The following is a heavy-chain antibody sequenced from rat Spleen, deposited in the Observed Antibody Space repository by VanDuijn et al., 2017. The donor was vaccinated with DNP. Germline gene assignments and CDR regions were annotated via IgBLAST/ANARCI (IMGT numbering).Heavy chain of an antibody. V-gene: IGHV5-7*01. CDR2: ISYDGSST. J-gene: IGHJ3*01. CDR1: GFTFSDHN. Sequence: EVQLVESGGGLVQPGRSLKLSCVASGFTFSDHNMAWVRQAPKKGLEWVATISYDGSSTYYRDSVKGRFTISRDNAQSTLYLQMDSLRSEDTATYYCARSDSYGFPYWGQGTLVTVSS. D-gene: IGHD1-2*01. CDR3: ARSDSYGFPY.